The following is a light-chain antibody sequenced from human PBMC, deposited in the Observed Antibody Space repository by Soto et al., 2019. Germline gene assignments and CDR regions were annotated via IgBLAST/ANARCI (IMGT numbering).Light chain of an antibody. V-gene: IGKV4-1*01. J-gene: IGKJ2*01. Sequence: DIVMTQSPDSLAVSLGERATINCKSSQSVLYSSNNRNYLAWYQQKPGHPPKLLIYWASTRESGVPDRFSGSGSATDFTLTISSLQAEDVATYYCHQSYSTPYTFGQGTKLEIK. CDR1: QSVLYSSNNRNY. CDR2: WAS. CDR3: HQSYSTPYT.